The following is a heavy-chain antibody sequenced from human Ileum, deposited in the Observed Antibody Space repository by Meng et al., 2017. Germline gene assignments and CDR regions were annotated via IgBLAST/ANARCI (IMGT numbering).Heavy chain of an antibody. Sequence: TLEGSGPTLVKPTQTLTLTCTFSGFSLSTSGVGVGWIRQPPGKALEWLAVIYWSDEKRYSPTLKSRLTITKDTSKNQVVLTVTNMDTVDTATYYCAHRRGMSTTGGLFNPWGQGTLVTVSS. CDR1: GFSLSTSGVG. V-gene: IGHV2-5*01. CDR3: AHRRGMSTTGGLFNP. J-gene: IGHJ5*02. D-gene: IGHD1-1*01. CDR2: IYWSDEK.